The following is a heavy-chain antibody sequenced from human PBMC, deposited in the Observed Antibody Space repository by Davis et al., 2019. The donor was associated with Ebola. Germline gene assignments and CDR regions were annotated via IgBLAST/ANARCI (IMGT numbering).Heavy chain of an antibody. CDR2: IYYSGST. Sequence: MPSETLSLTCTVSGGSISSGGYYWSWIRQHPGKGLEWIGYIYYSGSTYYNPSLKSRVTISVDTSKNQFSLKLSSVTAADTAVYYCARERYCGGDCYYFDYWGQGTLVTVSS. J-gene: IGHJ4*02. CDR3: ARERYCGGDCYYFDY. V-gene: IGHV4-31*03. D-gene: IGHD2-21*02. CDR1: GGSISSGGYY.